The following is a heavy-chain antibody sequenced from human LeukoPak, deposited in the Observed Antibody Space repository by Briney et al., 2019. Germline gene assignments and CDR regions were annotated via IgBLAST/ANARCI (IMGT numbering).Heavy chain of an antibody. CDR2: IYYSGST. CDR1: GGSISSSSYY. D-gene: IGHD3-10*01. J-gene: IGHJ4*02. V-gene: IGHV4-39*07. Sequence: SETLSLTCTVSGGSISSSSYYWGWIRQPPGKGLPWIGSIYYSGSTYYNPSLKSRVTISVDTSKNQFSLKLSSVTAADTAVYYCARGYYYGSELDYWGQGTLVTVSS. CDR3: ARGYYYGSELDY.